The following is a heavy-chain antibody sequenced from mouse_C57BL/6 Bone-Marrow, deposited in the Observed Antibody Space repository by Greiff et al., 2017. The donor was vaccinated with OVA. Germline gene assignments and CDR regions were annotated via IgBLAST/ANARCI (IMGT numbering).Heavy chain of an antibody. D-gene: IGHD1-1*01. CDR3: HYYGSILYYFDY. CDR2: IDPENGDT. J-gene: IGHJ2*01. V-gene: IGHV14-4*01. Sequence: EVQLVESGAELVRPGASVKLSCTASGFNIKDDYMHWVKQRPEQGLEWIGWIDPENGDTEYASKFQGKATVTADTSSNTAYLQLSSLTSEDTAVYYCHYYGSILYYFDYWGQGTTLTVSS. CDR1: GFNIKDDY.